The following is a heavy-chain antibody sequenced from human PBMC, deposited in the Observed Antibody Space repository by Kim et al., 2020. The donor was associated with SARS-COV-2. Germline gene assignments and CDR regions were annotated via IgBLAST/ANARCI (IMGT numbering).Heavy chain of an antibody. CDR3: AKEPPMVRGVVDY. J-gene: IGHJ4*02. V-gene: IGHV3-23*01. Sequence: YADSVKGRFTISRDNSKSTLYLQMNSRRAEDTAVYYCAKEPPMVRGVVDYWGQGTLVTVSS. D-gene: IGHD3-10*01.